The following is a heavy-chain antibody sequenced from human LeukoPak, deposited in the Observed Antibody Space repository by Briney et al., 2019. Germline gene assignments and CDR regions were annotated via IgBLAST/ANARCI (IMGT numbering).Heavy chain of an antibody. Sequence: GGSLRLSCAASGFTFSSYGMHWVRQAPGKGLEWVAVIWYDGSNKYYADSVKGRFTISRDNSKNTLYLQMNSLRAEDTAVYYCARDLYYYDSSGYYYGGLFDYWGQGTLVTVSS. CDR2: IWYDGSNK. CDR3: ARDLYYYDSSGYYYGGLFDY. V-gene: IGHV3-33*01. D-gene: IGHD3-22*01. J-gene: IGHJ4*02. CDR1: GFTFSSYG.